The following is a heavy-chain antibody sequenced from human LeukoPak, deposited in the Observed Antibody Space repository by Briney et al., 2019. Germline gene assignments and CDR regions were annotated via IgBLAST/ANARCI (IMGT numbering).Heavy chain of an antibody. CDR3: AKGTVFQPRAPFDP. CDR1: GFTFSSSA. V-gene: IGHV3-23*01. CDR2: INVGGSST. J-gene: IGHJ5*02. Sequence: SGGSLRLSCAASGFTFSSSAMSWVRQAPGKGLEWVPYINVGGSSTYYADSVKGRFTISRDNSKNTLYLQMNSLRAEDTAVYYCAKGTVFQPRAPFDPWGQGTLVTVSS. D-gene: IGHD2-21*01.